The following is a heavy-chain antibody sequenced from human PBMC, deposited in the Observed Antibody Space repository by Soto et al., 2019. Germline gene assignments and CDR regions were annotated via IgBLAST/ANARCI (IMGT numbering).Heavy chain of an antibody. CDR3: ARSDLVPAFDI. J-gene: IGHJ3*02. Sequence: SETLSLTCAVYGGSFSGYYWSWIRQPPGKGLEWIGEINHSGSTNYNPSLKSRVTISVDTSKNQFSLKLSSVTAADTAVYYCARSDLVPAFDIWGQGTMVTVSS. CDR1: GGSFSGYY. V-gene: IGHV4-34*01. CDR2: INHSGST. D-gene: IGHD6-6*01.